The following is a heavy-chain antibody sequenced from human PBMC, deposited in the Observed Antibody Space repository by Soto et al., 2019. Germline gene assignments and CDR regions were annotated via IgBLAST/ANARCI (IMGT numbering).Heavy chain of an antibody. D-gene: IGHD4-4*01. V-gene: IGHV3-74*01. J-gene: IGHJ4*02. Sequence: EVQLVESGGGLVQPGGSLRLSCTASGFTFNKFWMHWVRQAPGKGLVWVSRINGDGSDTAYADSVKGRFTISRDNAKNTLYLQMNSLRDEDTAIYYCARDRVDYSNDWAYWGQGTLVTVSS. CDR1: GFTFNKFW. CDR2: INGDGSDT. CDR3: ARDRVDYSNDWAY.